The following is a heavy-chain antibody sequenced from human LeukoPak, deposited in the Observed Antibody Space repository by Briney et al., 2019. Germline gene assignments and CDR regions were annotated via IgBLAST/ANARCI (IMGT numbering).Heavy chain of an antibody. CDR3: ARGFDSSSGWYPAFDI. D-gene: IGHD6-19*01. Sequence: PSETLSLTCTVSGVSISSSNSYWGWIRQPPGKGLEWIGSIYYSGNTYYNASLKSQVSISIDTSKNQSSLRLNSVTAADTAMYYCARGFDSSSGWYPAFDIWGHGTMGTVSS. V-gene: IGHV4-39*07. J-gene: IGHJ3*02. CDR1: GVSISSSNSY. CDR2: IYYSGNT.